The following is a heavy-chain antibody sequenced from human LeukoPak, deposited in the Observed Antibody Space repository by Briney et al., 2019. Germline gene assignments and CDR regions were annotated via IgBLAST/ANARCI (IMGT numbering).Heavy chain of an antibody. D-gene: IGHD1-26*01. CDR3: ARSGAFNYGMDV. CDR1: GFTVSSNY. CDR2: IYSGGST. J-gene: IGHJ6*02. V-gene: IGHV3-53*01. Sequence: GGSLRLSCAASGFTVSSNYMSWVRQAPGKGLEWVSVIYSGGSTYYADSVKGRFTISRDNSKNTLYLQMNSLRAEDTAVYYCARSGAFNYGMDVWGQGTTVTVSS.